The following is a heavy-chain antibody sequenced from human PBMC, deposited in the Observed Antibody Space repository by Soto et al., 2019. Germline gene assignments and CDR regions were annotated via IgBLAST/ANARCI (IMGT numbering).Heavy chain of an antibody. V-gene: IGHV1-69*01. J-gene: IGHJ6*02. CDR1: GGTFSSYA. D-gene: IGHD6-6*01. CDR3: ARVSVRGKQLEPNYYYYGREV. Sequence: QVQLVQSGAEVKKPGASVKVSCTASGGTFSSYAISWVRQAPGQGLEWMGGIIHIFGTANYAQKFQGRVTITADESTSTAYLELGSLRSEDTDVYYWARVSVRGKQLEPNYYYYGREVWGQGTTVTV. CDR2: IIHIFGTA.